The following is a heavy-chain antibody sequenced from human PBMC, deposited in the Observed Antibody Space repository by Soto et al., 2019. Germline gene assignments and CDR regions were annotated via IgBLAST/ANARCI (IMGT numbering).Heavy chain of an antibody. V-gene: IGHV1-8*01. J-gene: IGHJ6*04. D-gene: IGHD5-12*01. CDR2: MNPNSGNT. Sequence: ASVKVSCKASGYTFTSYDINWVRQATGQGLEWMGWMNPNSGNTGYAQKFQGRVTMTRNTSISTAYMELSSLRSEDTAVYYCARGGVATIGWNYSSYSTDVWCKGPTVTLSS. CDR1: GYTFTSYD. CDR3: ARGGVATIGWNYSSYSTDV.